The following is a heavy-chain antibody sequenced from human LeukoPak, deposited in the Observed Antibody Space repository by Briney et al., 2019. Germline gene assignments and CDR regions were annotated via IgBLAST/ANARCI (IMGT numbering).Heavy chain of an antibody. J-gene: IGHJ3*02. D-gene: IGHD3-22*01. CDR1: GGSISSYS. V-gene: IGHV4-59*01. CDR3: ARDGPDFHYYDSSGYRGAFDI. CDR2: IYYSGST. Sequence: ASETLSLTCTVSGGSISSYSCSWIRQPPGKGLEWIGYIYYSGSTNYNPSLKSRVTISVDTSKNQFSLKLSSVTAADTAVYYCARDGPDFHYYDSSGYRGAFDIWGQGTMVTVSS.